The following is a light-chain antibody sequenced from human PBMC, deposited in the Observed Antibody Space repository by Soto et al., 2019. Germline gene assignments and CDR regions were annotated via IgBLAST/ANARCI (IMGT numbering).Light chain of an antibody. CDR1: SSYIGSNY. CDR2: RNN. J-gene: IGLJ1*01. Sequence: QSVLTQPPSSSGTPGQRVTISCSGSSSYIGSNYEYWYQHLTGTAHKLLIYRNNQRPSGVPDRFSGSKSGTSASLAISGVRSEDEADYYCASWHDSLSNYVFGTGTKVTVL. V-gene: IGLV1-47*01. CDR3: ASWHDSLSNYV.